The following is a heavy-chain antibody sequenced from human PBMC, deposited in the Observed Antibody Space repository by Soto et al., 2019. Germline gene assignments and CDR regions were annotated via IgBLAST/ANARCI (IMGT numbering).Heavy chain of an antibody. J-gene: IGHJ5*02. CDR1: GYTFTSYG. D-gene: IGHD2-15*01. V-gene: IGHV1-18*01. CDR2: ISAYNGNT. Sequence: QVQLVQSGAEVKKPGASVKVSCKASGYTFTSYGISWVRQAPGQGLEWMGWISAYNGNTNYAQKLQGRVTMTTDTSKSTAYMELRSLRSDDTAVYYCARDRSRYCSGGSCYSDLHENWFDPWGQGTLVTVSS. CDR3: ARDRSRYCSGGSCYSDLHENWFDP.